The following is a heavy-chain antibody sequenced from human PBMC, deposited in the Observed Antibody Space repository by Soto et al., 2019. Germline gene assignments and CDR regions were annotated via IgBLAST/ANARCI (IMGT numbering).Heavy chain of an antibody. D-gene: IGHD2-2*01. CDR1: GFTFSSYA. V-gene: IGHV3-23*01. J-gene: IGHJ5*02. Sequence: GGSLRLSCAASGFTFSSYAMSWVRQAPGKGLEWVSAISGSGGSTYYADSVKGRFTISRDNSKNTLYLQMNSLRAEDTAVYYCAKDPRGVVVPAAFNWFDPWGQGTLVTVSS. CDR3: AKDPRGVVVPAAFNWFDP. CDR2: ISGSGGST.